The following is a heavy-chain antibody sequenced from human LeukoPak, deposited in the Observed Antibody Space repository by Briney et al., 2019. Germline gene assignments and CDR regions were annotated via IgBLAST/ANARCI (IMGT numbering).Heavy chain of an antibody. CDR1: GGSFSGYY. CDR3: AREPGTLEVQWLVPPDAFDI. J-gene: IGHJ3*02. D-gene: IGHD6-19*01. CDR2: INHSGST. V-gene: IGHV4-34*01. Sequence: SETLSLTCAVYGGSFSGYYWSWIRQPPGKGLEWIGEINHSGSTNYNPSLKSRVTISVDTSKNQFSLKLSSVTAADTAVYYCAREPGTLEVQWLVPPDAFDIWGQGTMVTVSS.